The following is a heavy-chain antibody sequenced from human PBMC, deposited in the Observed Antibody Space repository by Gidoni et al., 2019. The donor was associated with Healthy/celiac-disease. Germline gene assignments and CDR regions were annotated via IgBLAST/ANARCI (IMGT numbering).Heavy chain of an antibody. Sequence: QVQLQQWGAGLLKPSETLSLTCAVYGGSFSGYYWSWIRQPPGKGLEWIGEINHSGSTISVDTSKNQFSLKLSSVTAADTAVYYCARGRTVVVVAATFFDYWGQGTLVTVSS. D-gene: IGHD2-15*01. CDR1: GGSFSGYY. J-gene: IGHJ4*02. CDR2: INHSG. V-gene: IGHV4-34*01. CDR3: ARGRTVVVVAATFFDY.